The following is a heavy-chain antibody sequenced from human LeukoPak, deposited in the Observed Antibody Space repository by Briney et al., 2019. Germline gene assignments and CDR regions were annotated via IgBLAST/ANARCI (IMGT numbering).Heavy chain of an antibody. V-gene: IGHV4-39*01. D-gene: IGHD3-22*01. CDR2: IYYSGST. CDR3: ARHGYYDSSGYLGDY. J-gene: IGHJ4*02. CDR1: GGSIXXSSYY. Sequence: EXLSLXXXXSGGSIXXSSYYWGWVRQPPGKGLEWIGSIYYSGSTYYNPSLKSRVTISVDTSKNQFSLKLISVTAADTAVYFCARHGYYDSSGYLGDYWGQGTLVTVSS.